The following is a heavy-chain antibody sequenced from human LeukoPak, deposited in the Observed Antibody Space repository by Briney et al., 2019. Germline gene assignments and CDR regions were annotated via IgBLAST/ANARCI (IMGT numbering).Heavy chain of an antibody. CDR2: ISDSSSFT. J-gene: IGHJ6*02. D-gene: IGHD3-10*01. CDR1: GFTFSSFG. Sequence: GGPLRLSCAASGFTFSSFGMNWVRQAPGKGRKWVSYISDSSSFTNYADSVKGRFTISRDNAKNSLSLQLNSLRDEDTAVYFCAKVIRGGYGMDVWGQGTTVTVSS. V-gene: IGHV3-48*02. CDR3: AKVIRGGYGMDV.